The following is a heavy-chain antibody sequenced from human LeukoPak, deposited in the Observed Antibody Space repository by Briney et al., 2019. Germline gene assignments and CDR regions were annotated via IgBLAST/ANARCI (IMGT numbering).Heavy chain of an antibody. D-gene: IGHD2-15*01. Sequence: PGGSLRLSCAASGFTFSSYAMSWVRQAPGKGLEWVSAISGSGGSTYYADSVKGRFTISRDNSKNTLYLQMNSLRAEDTAVYYCAKDLPSPHCSGGSCYFPFRGDFDYWGQGTLVTVSS. V-gene: IGHV3-23*01. J-gene: IGHJ4*02. CDR2: ISGSGGST. CDR3: AKDLPSPHCSGGSCYFPFRGDFDY. CDR1: GFTFSSYA.